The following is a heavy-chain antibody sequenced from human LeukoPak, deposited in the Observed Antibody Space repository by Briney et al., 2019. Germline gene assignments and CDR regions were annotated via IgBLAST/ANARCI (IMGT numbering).Heavy chain of an antibody. D-gene: IGHD3-22*01. Sequence: GGSLRLSCAASGFTFTSYAMSWVRQAPGKGLEWVSAISGSGGSTYYADSVKGRFTISRDKSKNTLYLQMNSLRAEDTAVYYCAKYIGPAMISASDAFDIWGQGTMVTVSS. CDR2: ISGSGGST. V-gene: IGHV3-23*01. J-gene: IGHJ3*02. CDR3: AKYIGPAMISASDAFDI. CDR1: GFTFTSYA.